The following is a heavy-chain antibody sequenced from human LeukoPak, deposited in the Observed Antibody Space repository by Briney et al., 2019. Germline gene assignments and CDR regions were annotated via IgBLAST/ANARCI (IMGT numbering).Heavy chain of an antibody. CDR2: ISGTGANT. CDR1: GVTFSTYA. V-gene: IGHV3-23*01. J-gene: IGHJ4*02. D-gene: IGHD3-16*02. Sequence: GESLRLSCAASGVTFSTYAIRWVRQPPGKGLEWVSTISGTGANTYYADSVRGRFTISRYTSKNTLYLHMNSLRAEDTAVYYCAKERAGYTNPYYFDYWGQGTLVTVSS. CDR3: AKERAGYTNPYYFDY.